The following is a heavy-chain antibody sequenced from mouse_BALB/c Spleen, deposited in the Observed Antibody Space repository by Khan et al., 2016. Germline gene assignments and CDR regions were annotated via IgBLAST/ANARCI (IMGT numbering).Heavy chain of an antibody. CDR2: IDPANGNT. V-gene: IGHV14-3*02. CDR3: PRRGAIYYYGSTYGY. D-gene: IGHD1-1*01. Sequence: VQLQQSGAELVKPGASVKLSCTASGFNIKDTFMHWVKQRPEQGLEWIGRIDPANGNTRYDPKFQGKATITAETSSNTAYLQLSSLTSEDTAVYYCPRRGAIYYYGSTYGYWGQGTTLTVSS. J-gene: IGHJ2*01. CDR1: GFNIKDTF.